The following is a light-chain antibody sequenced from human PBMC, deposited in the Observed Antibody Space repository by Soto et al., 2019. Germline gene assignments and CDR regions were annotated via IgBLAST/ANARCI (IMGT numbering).Light chain of an antibody. J-gene: IGLJ3*02. Sequence: QSVLTQPASVSGSPGQSITISCTGTSSDVGVYNYVSWYQQHPGKAPKVMIYEVSNRPSGVSNRFSGSKSGNTASLTISGLQAEDEADYYCSSYTRSSTWVFGGGTKLTVL. CDR1: SSDVGVYNY. CDR3: SSYTRSSTWV. V-gene: IGLV2-14*01. CDR2: EVS.